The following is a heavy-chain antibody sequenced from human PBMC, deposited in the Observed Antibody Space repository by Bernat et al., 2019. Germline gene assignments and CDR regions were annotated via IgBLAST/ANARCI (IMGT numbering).Heavy chain of an antibody. V-gene: IGHV3-30*03. J-gene: IGHJ5*02. D-gene: IGHD3-10*01. Sequence: QVQLVESGGGVVQPGRSLRLSCAASGFTFSSYVMHWVRQAPGKGLEWVAVISYDGSNKYYADSVKGRFTISRDNSKNTLYLQMNSLRAEDTAVYYCAREFEPYYYGSGSYPWFDPWGQGTLVTVSS. CDR1: GFTFSSYV. CDR3: AREFEPYYYGSGSYPWFDP. CDR2: ISYDGSNK.